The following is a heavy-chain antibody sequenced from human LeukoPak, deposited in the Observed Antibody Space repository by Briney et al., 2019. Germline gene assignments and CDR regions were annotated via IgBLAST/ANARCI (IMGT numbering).Heavy chain of an antibody. Sequence: PSETLSLTCAVYGGSFSGYYWRWLRQPPGKGLEWIGEINHSGSTNYNPSLQSRVTISVDTSKNQFSLKLSSVTAADTAVYYCARSPNYVWGSYREIFDYWGQGTLVTVSS. CDR3: ARSPNYVWGSYREIFDY. CDR1: GGSFSGYY. CDR2: INHSGST. V-gene: IGHV4-34*01. D-gene: IGHD3-16*02. J-gene: IGHJ4*02.